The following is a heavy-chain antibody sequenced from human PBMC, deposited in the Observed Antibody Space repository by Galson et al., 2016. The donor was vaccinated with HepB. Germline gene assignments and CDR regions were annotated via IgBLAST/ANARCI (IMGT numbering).Heavy chain of an antibody. J-gene: IGHJ4*02. CDR1: GFTHTNYA. CDR3: AKSRGSTGGASYNSWQRLGVLGFDAFDL. Sequence: SLRLSCAASGFTHTNYAMSWVRQAPGKGLEWISTINPSGGTTYFADSGKGRLTFSRDHSRNTLYLQMNSLRAEDTAVYYCAKSRGSTGGASYNSWQRLGVLGFDAFDLWGQGTVVTVSS. V-gene: IGHV3-23*01. CDR2: INPSGGTT. D-gene: IGHD2-8*02.